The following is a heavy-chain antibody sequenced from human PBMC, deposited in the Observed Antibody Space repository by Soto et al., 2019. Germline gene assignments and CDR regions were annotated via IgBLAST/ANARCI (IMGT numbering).Heavy chain of an antibody. Sequence: LSETLSLTCTVSGGSISSSSYYWGWIRQPPGKGLEWIGSIYYSGSTYYNPSLKSRVTISVDTSKNQFSLKLSSVTAADTAVYYCARQPNWFDPWGQGTLVTVSS. CDR1: GGSISSSSYY. CDR3: ARQPNWFDP. CDR2: IYYSGST. V-gene: IGHV4-39*01. J-gene: IGHJ5*02.